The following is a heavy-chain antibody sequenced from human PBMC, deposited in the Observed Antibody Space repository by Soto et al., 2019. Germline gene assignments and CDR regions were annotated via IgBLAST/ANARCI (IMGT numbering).Heavy chain of an antibody. J-gene: IGHJ2*01. CDR3: VMCYCSVGSCYACWHFDL. CDR2: ISASTRNT. D-gene: IGHD2-15*01. Sequence: QVPLVQSGGEVKKPGASVKVSCQASGYTFSDYAISWVRQAPAQGLEWMGWISASTRNTDQAQNFQGRVILTLDTSTNTAYMELRSLRSDDTAVYYCVMCYCSVGSCYACWHFDLWGRGTLVTVSS. V-gene: IGHV1-18*01. CDR1: GYTFSDYA.